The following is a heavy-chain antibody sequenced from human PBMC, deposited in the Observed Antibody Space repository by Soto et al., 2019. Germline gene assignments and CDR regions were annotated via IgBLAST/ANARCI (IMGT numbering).Heavy chain of an antibody. CDR2: IYYSGST. V-gene: IGHV4-59*01. J-gene: IGHJ4*02. CDR1: GGSISSYY. Sequence: SETLSLTCTVSGGSISSYYWSWIRQPPGKGLEWIGYIYYSGSTNYNPSLKSRVTISVDTSKNQFSLKLSSVTAADTAVYYCARDITMVRGVIISPYWGQGTLVTVPQ. D-gene: IGHD3-10*01. CDR3: ARDITMVRGVIISPY.